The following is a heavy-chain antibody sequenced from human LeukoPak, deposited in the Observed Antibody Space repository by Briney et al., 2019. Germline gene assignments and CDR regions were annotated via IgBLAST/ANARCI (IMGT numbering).Heavy chain of an antibody. Sequence: RASETLSLTCTVSGGSISSSLYYWGWIRQAPGKGLEWIGSFYYSGSTYYNASLKSRVTISVDTSKSQFSLKLNSVTATDTAVYYCTTTTRGWYGVGDYRGQGTLVTVSS. CDR3: TTTTRGWYGVGDY. D-gene: IGHD6-19*01. V-gene: IGHV4-39*01. CDR1: GGSISSSLYY. J-gene: IGHJ4*02. CDR2: FYYSGST.